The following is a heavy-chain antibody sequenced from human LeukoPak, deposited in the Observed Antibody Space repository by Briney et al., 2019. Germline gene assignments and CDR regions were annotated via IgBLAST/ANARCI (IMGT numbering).Heavy chain of an antibody. D-gene: IGHD3-22*01. V-gene: IGHV3-23*01. CDR3: ASNYYDSSGPSLYYYYGMDV. J-gene: IGHJ6*02. CDR2: ISGSGGST. CDR1: GFTFSSYA. Sequence: GGSLRLSCAASGFTFSSYAMSWVRQAPGKGLEWVSAISGSGGSTYYADSVKGRFTISRDNSKNTLYLQMNSLRAEDTAVYYCASNYYDSSGPSLYYYYGMDVWGQGTTVTVSS.